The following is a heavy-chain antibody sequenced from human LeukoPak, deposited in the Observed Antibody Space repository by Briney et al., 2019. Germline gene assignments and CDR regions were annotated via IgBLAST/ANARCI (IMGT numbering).Heavy chain of an antibody. V-gene: IGHV5-51*01. CDR3: ARRITCGGDCFDAFDI. J-gene: IGHJ3*02. CDR2: IYPGDSDT. CDR1: GYRFTSYW. Sequence: PGESLKISCKGSGYRFTSYWIGWVRQMPGKGLEWMGIIYPGDSDTRYSPSFQGQVTISADKSISTAYLQWSSLKASDTDMYYCARRITCGGDCFDAFDIWGQGTMVTVSS. D-gene: IGHD2-21*02.